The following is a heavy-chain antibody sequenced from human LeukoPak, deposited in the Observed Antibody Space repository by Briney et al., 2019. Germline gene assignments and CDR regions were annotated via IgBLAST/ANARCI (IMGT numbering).Heavy chain of an antibody. CDR3: ATPRGSGSYLAFDY. CDR1: GFTFSSYS. J-gene: IGHJ4*02. V-gene: IGHV3-21*01. D-gene: IGHD1-26*01. Sequence: PGRSLRLSCAASGFTFSSYSMNWVRQAPGKGLEWVSSISSSSSYIYYADSVKGRFTISRDNAKNTLYLRMNSLRAEDTAVYYCATPRGSGSYLAFDYWGQGTLVTVSS. CDR2: ISSSSSYI.